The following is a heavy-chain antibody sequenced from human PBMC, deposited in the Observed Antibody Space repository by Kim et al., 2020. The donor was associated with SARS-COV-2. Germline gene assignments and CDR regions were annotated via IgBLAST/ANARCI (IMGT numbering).Heavy chain of an antibody. V-gene: IGHV3-23*01. J-gene: IGHJ4*02. CDR3: AKFTHSSTSCYLNDY. Sequence: GGSLRLSCAASGFTFSSYAMNWVRQAPGKGLEWVAAIRCGGGSTYYADSVKGRFTISRDNSKNTLYLQMNSLRAEDTAVYYCAKFTHSSTSCYLNDYWGQGTMVTVSS. CDR1: GFTFSSYA. D-gene: IGHD2-2*01. CDR2: IRCGGGST.